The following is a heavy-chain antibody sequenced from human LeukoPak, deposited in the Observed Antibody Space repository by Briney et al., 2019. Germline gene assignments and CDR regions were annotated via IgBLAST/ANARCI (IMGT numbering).Heavy chain of an antibody. Sequence: GGSLRLSCAASGFTFSSYGMSWVRQAPGKGLEWVSGISDSGVSTYYADSVKGRFTISRDNSKITLYLQMNSLRAEDTAVYYCAKAGGYCSGGGCYYYNYMDVWGKGTTVTVSS. J-gene: IGHJ6*03. CDR2: ISDSGVST. CDR3: AKAGGYCSGGGCYYYNYMDV. CDR1: GFTFSSYG. D-gene: IGHD2-15*01. V-gene: IGHV3-23*01.